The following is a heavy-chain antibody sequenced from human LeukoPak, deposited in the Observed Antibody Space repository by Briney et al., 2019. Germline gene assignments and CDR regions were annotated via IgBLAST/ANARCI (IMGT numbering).Heavy chain of an antibody. D-gene: IGHD6-13*01. Sequence: GGSLRLSCAASGFTVSSNYMSWVRQAPGKGLEWVSVIYSGGSTYYADSVKGRFTISRDNSKNTLYLQMNSLRAEDTAVYYCAKDPYQQLAPPFDYWGQGTLVTVSS. CDR2: IYSGGST. V-gene: IGHV3-66*01. J-gene: IGHJ4*02. CDR3: AKDPYQQLAPPFDY. CDR1: GFTVSSNY.